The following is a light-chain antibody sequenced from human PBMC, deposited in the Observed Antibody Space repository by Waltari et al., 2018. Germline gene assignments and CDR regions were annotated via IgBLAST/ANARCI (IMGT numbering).Light chain of an antibody. CDR1: QGISNY. CDR2: SAS. CDR3: QRYNSVPLT. Sequence: DIQMTQSPSSLSASVGDRVTITCRASQGISNYLAWYQQKPGKVPKVLIYSASTLQSGVQFRFGDSGSRTDFTLSNTSLQPVDVASYYCQRYNSVPLTFGGGTKVEIK. V-gene: IGKV1-27*01. J-gene: IGKJ4*01.